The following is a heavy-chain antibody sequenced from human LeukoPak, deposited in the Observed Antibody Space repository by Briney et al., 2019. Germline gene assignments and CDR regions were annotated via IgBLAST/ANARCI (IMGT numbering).Heavy chain of an antibody. CDR1: GFTFSSYS. CDR2: ISSSSSYI. V-gene: IGHV3-21*04. D-gene: IGHD3-22*01. CDR3: ARLSVVAPFDY. Sequence: GGSLRLSCAASGFTFSSYSMNWVRQAPGKGLEWVSSISSSSSYIYYADSVKGRFTISRDNAKNSLYLQMNSLRAEDTALYYCARLSVVAPFDYWGQGTLVTVSS. J-gene: IGHJ4*02.